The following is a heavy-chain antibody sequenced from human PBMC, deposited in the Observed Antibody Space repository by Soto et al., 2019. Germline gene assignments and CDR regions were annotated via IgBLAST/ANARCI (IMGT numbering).Heavy chain of an antibody. D-gene: IGHD3-22*01. J-gene: IGHJ6*02. Sequence: PGGSLRLCCAASGFTFSSYAMHWVRQAPGKGLEWVAVISYDGRNKYYADPVKGRFTISRDNSKNTLYLQMNSLRTEDTAVYYCTTVGRFSRVNYYDSIGTRVPYYYYGIDVRAQRTTDTGSS. V-gene: IGHV3-30*04. CDR1: GFTFSSYA. CDR2: ISYDGRNK. CDR3: TTVGRFSRVNYYDSIGTRVPYYYYGIDV.